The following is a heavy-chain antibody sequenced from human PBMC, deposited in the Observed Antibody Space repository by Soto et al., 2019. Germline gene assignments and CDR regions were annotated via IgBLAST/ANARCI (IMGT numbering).Heavy chain of an antibody. Sequence: PSETLSLTCSVSGGSISGFYWSWIRQSPGKGLEWLGYVYYTGSTNYSPSLRSRVSISVGTSKNEFSLRLSSVTAADTAVYFCARSVAVPGAHIDYWGQGTQVTVSS. V-gene: IGHV4-59*01. J-gene: IGHJ4*02. CDR2: VYYTGST. CDR3: ARSVAVPGAHIDY. CDR1: GGSISGFY. D-gene: IGHD6-19*01.